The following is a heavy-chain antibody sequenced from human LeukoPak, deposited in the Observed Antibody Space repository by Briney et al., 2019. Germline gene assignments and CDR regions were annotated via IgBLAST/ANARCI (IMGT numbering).Heavy chain of an antibody. CDR3: ARGPPESSSSDF. CDR2: MRPNNGNS. J-gene: IGHJ4*02. Sequence: ASVNAPCKASGYTFSNYDVNWVRQATGQGLEWIGWMRPNNGNSGYAQKFKGRVSMTRDTSINTAYLELRSLTSEDTAVYYCARGPPESSSSDFWGQGTLVTISS. V-gene: IGHV1-8*01. D-gene: IGHD6-13*01. CDR1: GYTFSNYD.